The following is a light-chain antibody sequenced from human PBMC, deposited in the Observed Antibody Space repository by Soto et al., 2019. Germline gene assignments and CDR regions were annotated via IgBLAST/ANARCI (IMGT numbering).Light chain of an antibody. J-gene: IGKJ1*01. CDR1: QSLNSR. CDR3: QQYSIWRT. V-gene: IGKV1-5*01. Sequence: DIQLTQSPSTLSASVGDRVTLTCRAAQSLNSRLAWYQHRPGKAPRLLIYDASTLESGVPSRFSGSGSGTEFTLTINNLQPDDLAVYYCQQYSIWRTFGQGTKVEIK. CDR2: DAS.